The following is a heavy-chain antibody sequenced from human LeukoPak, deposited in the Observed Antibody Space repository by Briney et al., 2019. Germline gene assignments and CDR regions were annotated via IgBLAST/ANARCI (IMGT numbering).Heavy chain of an antibody. CDR1: GFTFSSYG. V-gene: IGHV3-30*03. Sequence: PGRSLRLSCAASGFTFSSYGMHWVRQAPGKGLGWVAVISYDGSNKYYADSVKGRFTISRDNSKNTLYLQMNSLRAEDTAVYYCARERGSSAPYYFDYWGQGTLVTVSS. J-gene: IGHJ4*02. CDR3: ARERGSSAPYYFDY. CDR2: ISYDGSNK. D-gene: IGHD3-10*01.